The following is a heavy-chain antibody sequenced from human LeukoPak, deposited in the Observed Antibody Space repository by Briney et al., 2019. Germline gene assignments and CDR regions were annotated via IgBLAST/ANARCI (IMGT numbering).Heavy chain of an antibody. CDR1: EFTVNNNY. CDR2: IYSAGSA. J-gene: IGHJ4*02. CDR3: AGGLRSGLIDY. D-gene: IGHD4-17*01. V-gene: IGHV3-53*01. Sequence: GGSLRLSCAASEFTVNNNYMSWVRQAPGKGLEWVSTIYSAGSANYADSVKGRFTISRDNSKNTMYLQMNSLRAEDTAVYYCAGGLRSGLIDYWGQGTLVTVSS.